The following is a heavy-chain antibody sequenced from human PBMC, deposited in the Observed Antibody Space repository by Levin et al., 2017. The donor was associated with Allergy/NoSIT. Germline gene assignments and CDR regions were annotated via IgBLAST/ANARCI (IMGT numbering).Heavy chain of an antibody. CDR2: ISYDGSNK. CDR1: GFTFSSYA. Sequence: LSLTCAASGFTFSSYAMHWVRQAPGKGLEWVAIISYDGSNKYYADSVKGRFTISRDNSKNTVYLQMNSLRVEDTAVYYCAREGYYYGAGSQDYFDYWGQGTLVTVSS. CDR3: AREGYYYGAGSQDYFDY. V-gene: IGHV3-30-3*01. J-gene: IGHJ4*02. D-gene: IGHD3-10*01.